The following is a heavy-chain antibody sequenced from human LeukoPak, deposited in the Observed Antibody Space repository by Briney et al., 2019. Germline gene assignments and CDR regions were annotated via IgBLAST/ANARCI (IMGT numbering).Heavy chain of an antibody. Sequence: PSETLPLTCAVYGGSFSGYYWSWIRQPPGKGLEWIGEINHSGSTNYNPSLKSRVTISVDTSKNQFSLKLSSVTAADTAVYYCARESDLPYYFDYWGQGTLVTVSS. CDR3: ARESDLPYYFDY. CDR1: GGSFSGYY. CDR2: INHSGST. J-gene: IGHJ4*02. V-gene: IGHV4-34*01.